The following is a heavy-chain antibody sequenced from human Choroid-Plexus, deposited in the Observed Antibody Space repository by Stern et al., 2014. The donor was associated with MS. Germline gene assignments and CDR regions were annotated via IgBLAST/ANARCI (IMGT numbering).Heavy chain of an antibody. CDR2: LSYDGSNK. CDR1: GFTFGSCA. CDR3: AKDRQYLTYFFDH. V-gene: IGHV3-30*18. D-gene: IGHD2/OR15-2a*01. Sequence: MQLVESGGGVVQPGRPLRLSCVASGFTFGSCAMHWVRQAPGKGLEWVAGLSYDGSNKYYADSVKVRFTISRDNSQNTLYMQMSSLRPEDTAVYYCAKDRQYLTYFFDHWGQGSLVTVSS. J-gene: IGHJ5*02.